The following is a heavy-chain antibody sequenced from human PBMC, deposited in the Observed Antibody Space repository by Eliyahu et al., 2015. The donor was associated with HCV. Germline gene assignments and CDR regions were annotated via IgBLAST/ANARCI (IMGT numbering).Heavy chain of an antibody. Sequence: QVQLVXSGGXVVQPGXSLRLXXAASGFTFXGYGMHWVRQXPGKGVEWVAVISYDGSNKYYADSVKGRFTISRDNSKNTLYLQMNSLRAEDTAVYYCAKDGWGSSGWYDYWGQGTLVTVSS. V-gene: IGHV3-30*18. CDR2: ISYDGSNK. CDR3: AKDGWGSSGWYDY. D-gene: IGHD6-19*01. J-gene: IGHJ4*02. CDR1: GFTFXGYG.